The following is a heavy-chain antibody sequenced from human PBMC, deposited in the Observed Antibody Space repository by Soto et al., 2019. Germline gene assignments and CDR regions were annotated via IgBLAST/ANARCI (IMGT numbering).Heavy chain of an antibody. CDR2: IYYSGST. V-gene: IGHV4-59*01. D-gene: IGHD6-13*01. Sequence: LSLTCTVSGGSISSYYWSWIRQPPGKGLEWIGYIYYSGSTNYNPSLKSRVTISVDTSKNQFSLKLSSVTAADTALYYCARDTGIAAAGTYYYYYCMDVWGQGTTVTVSS. CDR1: GGSISSYY. J-gene: IGHJ6*02. CDR3: ARDTGIAAAGTYYYYYCMDV.